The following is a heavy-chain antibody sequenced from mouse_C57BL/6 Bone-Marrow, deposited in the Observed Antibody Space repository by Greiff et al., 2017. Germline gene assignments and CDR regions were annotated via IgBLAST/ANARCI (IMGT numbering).Heavy chain of an antibody. J-gene: IGHJ2*01. Sequence: QVQLQQPGAELVRPGSSVKLSCKASGYTFTSYWMDWVKQRPGQGLEWIGNIYPSDSETHYNQKFKDKATLTVDKSSSTAYMQLSSLTSEDSAVYYGARLSGIYYGYGGVYWGQGTTRTVSS. CDR2: IYPSDSET. V-gene: IGHV1-61*01. CDR3: ARLSGIYYGYGGVY. D-gene: IGHD2-2*01. CDR1: GYTFTSYW.